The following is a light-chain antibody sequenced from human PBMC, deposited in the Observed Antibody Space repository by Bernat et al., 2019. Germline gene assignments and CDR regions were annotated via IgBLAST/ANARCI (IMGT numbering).Light chain of an antibody. V-gene: IGLV2-14*03. CDR1: SSDVCSYNY. Sequence: QSALTQPASVSGPPGQSITTSCTGTSSDVCSYNYVSWYQQHPGKAPKLKIYDVSDRPSGVSNRFSGSKSGNSASLTISGLQAEDEADYYCSSYTSSSTLVFGGGTKLTVL. CDR2: DVS. J-gene: IGLJ3*02. CDR3: SSYTSSSTLV.